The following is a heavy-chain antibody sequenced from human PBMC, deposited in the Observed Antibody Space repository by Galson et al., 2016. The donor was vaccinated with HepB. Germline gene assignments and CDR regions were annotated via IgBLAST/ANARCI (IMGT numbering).Heavy chain of an antibody. CDR3: AKGYGFWTAFDY. Sequence: SLRLSCAASGFTFSSYAISWIRQAPGKGLEWVSAMSGNGYSTYYADSVKGRFAISRDNSKNTLDQQMNSLTAEDTAVYYCAKGYGFWTAFDYWGQGTLVTVSS. V-gene: IGHV3-23*01. D-gene: IGHD3-3*01. CDR1: GFTFSSYA. CDR2: MSGNGYST. J-gene: IGHJ4*02.